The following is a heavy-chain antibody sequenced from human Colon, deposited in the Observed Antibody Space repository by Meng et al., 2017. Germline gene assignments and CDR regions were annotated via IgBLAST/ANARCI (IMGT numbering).Heavy chain of an antibody. J-gene: IGHJ6*02. CDR1: GFTFTSYA. V-gene: IGHV3-30*01. D-gene: IGHD3-16*01. Sequence: GGSLRLSCATSGFTFTSYAMNWVRQAPGKGLECVAAISETGGTTHYAQFVKDRFTISRDNSKNTMYLQMNSLRIDDTAVYFCVREVGFGGFMDVWGQGTTVTVSS. CDR2: ISETGGTT. CDR3: VREVGFGGFMDV.